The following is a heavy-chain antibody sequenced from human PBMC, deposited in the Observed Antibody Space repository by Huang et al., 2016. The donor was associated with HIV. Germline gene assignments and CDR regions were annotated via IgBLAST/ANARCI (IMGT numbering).Heavy chain of an antibody. CDR3: ATKASAIDI. Sequence: LVESGGGVVQPGGSRRLSCAGSTATFNAYWMSWVRQGPGQGLEGVANIKQDGSVKYYMDSVEGRFNISRDNVKKLLFLEMNNLRVADTAVYYCATKASAIDIWGQGTTVIVSS. CDR1: TATFNAYW. CDR2: IKQDGSVK. V-gene: IGHV3-7*01. D-gene: IGHD1-7*01. J-gene: IGHJ6*02.